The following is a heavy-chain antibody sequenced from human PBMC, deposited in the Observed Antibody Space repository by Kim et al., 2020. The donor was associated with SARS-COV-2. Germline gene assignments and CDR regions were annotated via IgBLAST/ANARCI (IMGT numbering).Heavy chain of an antibody. Sequence: GGSLRLSCAASGFTFSSYGMHWVRQAPGKGLEWVAVISYDGSNKYYADSVKGRFTISRDNSKNTLYLQMNSLRAEDTAVYYCAKGMTELERGYFDYWGQGTLVTVSS. CDR2: ISYDGSNK. CDR3: AKGMTELERGYFDY. J-gene: IGHJ4*02. CDR1: GFTFSSYG. D-gene: IGHD1-1*01. V-gene: IGHV3-30*18.